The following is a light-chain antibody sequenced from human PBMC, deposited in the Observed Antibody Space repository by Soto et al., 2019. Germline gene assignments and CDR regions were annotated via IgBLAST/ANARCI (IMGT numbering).Light chain of an antibody. CDR1: SGHSSYA. CDR3: QTWGTGIWV. J-gene: IGLJ3*02. Sequence: QLVLTQSPSASASLGASVKLTCTLSSGHSSYAIAWHQQQPEKGPRYLMKLNSDGSHSKGDGIPDRFSGSSSGAERYLTISSLQSKDEADYYCQTWGTGIWVFGGGTKVTVL. V-gene: IGLV4-69*01. CDR2: LNSDGSH.